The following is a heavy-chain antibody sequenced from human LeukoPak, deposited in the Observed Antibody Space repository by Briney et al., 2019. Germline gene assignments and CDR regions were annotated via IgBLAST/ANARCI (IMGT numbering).Heavy chain of an antibody. V-gene: IGHV4-34*01. CDR1: GGSFSGYY. J-gene: IGHJ6*03. Sequence: SETLSLTCAVYGGSFSGYYWSWIRQPPGKGLEWIGEINHSGSTNYNPSLKSRVTILVDTSKNQFSLKLSSVTAADTAVYYCARGSRITMVRGVIIRATTHYYYMDVWGKGTTVTVSS. CDR3: ARGSRITMVRGVIIRATTHYYYMDV. D-gene: IGHD3-10*01. CDR2: INHSGST.